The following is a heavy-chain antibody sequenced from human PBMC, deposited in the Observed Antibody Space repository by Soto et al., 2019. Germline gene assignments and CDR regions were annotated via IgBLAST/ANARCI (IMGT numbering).Heavy chain of an antibody. CDR3: ASSIKNIVVVVAATRSYYYGMDV. D-gene: IGHD2-15*01. V-gene: IGHV1-69*06. Sequence: GASVKVSCKASGGTFSSYAISWVRQAPGQGLEWMGGIIPIFGTANYAQKFQGRVTITADKSTSTAYMELSSLRSEDTAVYYCASSIKNIVVVVAATRSYYYGMDVWGQETTVTVSS. J-gene: IGHJ6*02. CDR2: IIPIFGTA. CDR1: GGTFSSYA.